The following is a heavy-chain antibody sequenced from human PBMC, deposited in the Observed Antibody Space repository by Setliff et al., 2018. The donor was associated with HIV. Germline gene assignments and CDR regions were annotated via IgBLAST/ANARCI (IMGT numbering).Heavy chain of an antibody. D-gene: IGHD5-12*01. J-gene: IGHJ4*02. CDR2: INHSGIT. Sequence: ASETLSLTCAVYGGSFSGYYWTWIRQPPGKGLEWIGDINHSGITNYNPSLKSRVTISVDTSKNQFSLKLSPVTAADTAMYYCTRGRLYSGPHFWGQGTLVTVSS. CDR3: TRGRLYSGPHF. V-gene: IGHV4-34*01. CDR1: GGSFSGYY.